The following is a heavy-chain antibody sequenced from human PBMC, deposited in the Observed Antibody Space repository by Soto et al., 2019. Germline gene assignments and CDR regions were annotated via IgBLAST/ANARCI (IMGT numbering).Heavy chain of an antibody. CDR3: ATIGILTGYYGFFDD. D-gene: IGHD3-9*01. CDR2: ISAYNGNT. Sequence: ASVKVSCKASGYTSTSYGISWVRQAPGQGLEWMGWISAYNGNTNYAQKLQGRVTMTTDTSTSTAYMELRSLRSDDTAVYYCATIGILTGYYGFFDDWGQGTLVTVSS. CDR1: GYTSTSYG. J-gene: IGHJ4*02. V-gene: IGHV1-18*01.